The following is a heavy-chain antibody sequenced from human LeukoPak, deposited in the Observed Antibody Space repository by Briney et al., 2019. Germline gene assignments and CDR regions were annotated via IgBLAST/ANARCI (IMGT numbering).Heavy chain of an antibody. CDR2: IRSKAYGGTT. D-gene: IGHD4-17*01. CDR3: TRVPNDYGDYGGEDY. J-gene: IGHJ4*02. Sequence: GGSLRLSCAASGFTFSSYAMNWVRQAPGKGLEWVGFIRSKAYGGTTEYAASVKGRFTISRDDSKSIAYLQMNSLKTEDTAVYYCTRVPNDYGDYGGEDYWGQGTLVTVSS. CDR1: GFTFSSYA. V-gene: IGHV3-49*04.